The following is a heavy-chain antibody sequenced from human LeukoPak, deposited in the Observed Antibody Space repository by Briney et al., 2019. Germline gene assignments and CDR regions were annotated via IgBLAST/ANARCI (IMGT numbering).Heavy chain of an antibody. J-gene: IGHJ6*03. CDR1: GFTFISYW. CDR2: IKQDGSEK. V-gene: IGHV3-7*01. D-gene: IGHD6-6*01. CDR3: ARADSSIAARLSRSSIFNYYYMDV. Sequence: GGSLRLSCAASGFTFISYWMSWVRQAPGKGLEWVANIKQDGSEKYYVDSVKGRFTISRDNAKNSLYLQMNSLRAEDTAVYYCARADSSIAARLSRSSIFNYYYMDVWGKGTTVTVSS.